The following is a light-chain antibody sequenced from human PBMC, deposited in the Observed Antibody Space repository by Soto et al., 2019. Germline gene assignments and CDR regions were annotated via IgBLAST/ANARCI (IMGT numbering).Light chain of an antibody. CDR2: DNT. V-gene: IGLV1-40*01. CDR3: QSYDNSLSGYV. CDR1: SSNIGAGYD. Sequence: QLVLTQPPSVSGAPGQRGTISCTGSSSNIGAGYDVHWYQQLPGAAPKLLIYDNTNRPSGVPDRFSGSKSGTSASLAITGLQSEDEADYYCQSYDNSLSGYVFGTGTKLT. J-gene: IGLJ1*01.